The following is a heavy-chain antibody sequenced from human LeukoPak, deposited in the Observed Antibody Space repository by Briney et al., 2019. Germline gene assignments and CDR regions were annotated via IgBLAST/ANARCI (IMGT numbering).Heavy chain of an antibody. CDR2: ISSRSNYI. CDR1: GFTFSRYS. J-gene: IGHJ6*02. V-gene: IGHV3-21*01. Sequence: PVGSLSVSCVACGFTFSRYSFFCVPKAQGKGPDPVSAISSRSNYIYYADSVKGRFTISRDNAKNSLYVQMNSLRAEDTAVYYCARIVAAAPYGMDVWGQGTTVTVSS. CDR3: ARIVAAAPYGMDV. D-gene: IGHD6-25*01.